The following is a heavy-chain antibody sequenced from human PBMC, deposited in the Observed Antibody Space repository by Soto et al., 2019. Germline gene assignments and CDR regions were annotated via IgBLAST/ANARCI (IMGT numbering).Heavy chain of an antibody. J-gene: IGHJ6*03. D-gene: IGHD2-2*01. CDR2: ISYDGSNK. Sequence: GGSLRLSCAASGFTFSSYGMHWVRQAPGKGLEWVAVISYDGSNKYYADSVKGRFTISRDNSKNTLYLQMNSLRAEDTAVYYCAKSERVPAAIYMDVWGKGTTVTVSS. V-gene: IGHV3-30*18. CDR1: GFTFSSYG. CDR3: AKSERVPAAIYMDV.